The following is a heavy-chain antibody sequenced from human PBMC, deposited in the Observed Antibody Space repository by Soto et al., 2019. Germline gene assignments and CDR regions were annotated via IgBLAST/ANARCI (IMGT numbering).Heavy chain of an antibody. D-gene: IGHD6-13*01. J-gene: IGHJ4*02. CDR1: GCSISSGGYS. V-gene: IGHV4-30-2*01. CDR2: IYHSGST. CDR3: ACAHAGADITAAGH. Sequence: QLQLQESGSGLVKPSQTLSLTCAVSGCSISSGGYSWSWIRQPPGKGLEWIGYIYHSGSTYYNPFLKSRVTISVDRSKNQFSLKLSAVTAADTAGYYWACAHAGADITAAGHWGQGTLVPVSS.